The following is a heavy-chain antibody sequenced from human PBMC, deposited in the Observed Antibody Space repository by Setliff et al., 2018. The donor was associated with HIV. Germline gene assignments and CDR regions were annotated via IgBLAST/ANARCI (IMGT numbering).Heavy chain of an antibody. J-gene: IGHJ3*02. CDR1: GFTFTTSA. Sequence: SVKVSCKASGFTFTTSAMQWVRQAREQRPEWIGWIVVGSGNTNYAQKFQGRVTITRDMSTSTAYMEPSSLRSEYTAIYYCAADLVGSYNFLGGYYQGPDAFDIWGQGTMVTVSS. V-gene: IGHV1-58*02. CDR2: IVVGSGNT. D-gene: IGHD3-3*01. CDR3: AADLVGSYNFLGGYYQGPDAFDI.